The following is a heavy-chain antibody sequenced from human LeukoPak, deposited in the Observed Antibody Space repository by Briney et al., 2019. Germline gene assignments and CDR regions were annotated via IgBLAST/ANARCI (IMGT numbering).Heavy chain of an antibody. CDR3: AREGYYGSGSPPSLYFDY. CDR1: GFTFRNYV. V-gene: IGHV3-30-3*01. J-gene: IGHJ4*02. D-gene: IGHD3-10*01. Sequence: GGSLRLSCAASGFTFRNYVIHWVRQAPGKGLEWVAVTSSDLNVKLYADSLKGRFTISRDNSRSTLYLQMNSLRPEDTAIYYCAREGYYGSGSPPSLYFDYWGQGTLVTVSS. CDR2: TSSDLNVK.